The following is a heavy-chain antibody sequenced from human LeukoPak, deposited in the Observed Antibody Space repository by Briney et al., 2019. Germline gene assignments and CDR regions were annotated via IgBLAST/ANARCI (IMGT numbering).Heavy chain of an antibody. CDR1: GYTFTRYG. Sequence: AASVKVSCKASGYTFTRYGVSWVRQAPGQGLEWMGWISAYNGNTHYAQKFQGRVTMTTDTSTSTAYMELRSLRSDDTAMYYCARDGHSSGWYLDYWGQGTLVTVSS. J-gene: IGHJ4*02. CDR2: ISAYNGNT. D-gene: IGHD6-19*01. CDR3: ARDGHSSGWYLDY. V-gene: IGHV1-18*01.